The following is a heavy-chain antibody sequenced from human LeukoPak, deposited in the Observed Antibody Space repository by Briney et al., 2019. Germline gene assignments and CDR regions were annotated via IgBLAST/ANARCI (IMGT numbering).Heavy chain of an antibody. Sequence: GGSLRLSCAASGFTFNNFGMDWVRQAPCKGLEWVSFIGYEGVHKYYANSVKGRFTISKDNSQATLYLQMNSLRPEDTAVYYCAKDLHGGYSSDYWRQGTLVTVCS. D-gene: IGHD4-23*01. J-gene: IGHJ4*02. CDR3: AKDLHGGYSSDY. V-gene: IGHV3-30*02. CDR1: GFTFNNFG. CDR2: IGYEGVHK.